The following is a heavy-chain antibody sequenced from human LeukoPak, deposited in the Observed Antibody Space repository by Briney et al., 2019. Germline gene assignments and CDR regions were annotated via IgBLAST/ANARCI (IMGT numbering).Heavy chain of an antibody. CDR2: ISSSGSTI. CDR1: GFTFSDYY. V-gene: IGHV3-11*01. D-gene: IGHD4-17*01. J-gene: IGHJ4*02. CDR3: ARAPTTYRDYGSSVWYFDY. Sequence: PGGSLRLSCAASGFTFSDYYMSWIRQAPGKGLEWVSYISSSGSTIYYADSVKGRFTISRDNAKNSLYLQMNSLRAEDTAVYYCARAPTTYRDYGSSVWYFDYWGQGTLVTVSS.